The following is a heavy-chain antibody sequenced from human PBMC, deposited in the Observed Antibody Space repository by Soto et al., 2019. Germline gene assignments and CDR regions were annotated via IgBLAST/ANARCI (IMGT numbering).Heavy chain of an antibody. CDR2: INPSGGST. V-gene: IGHV1-46*01. D-gene: IGHD6-13*01. CDR1: GYTFTSYY. CDR3: ARLAAAGNLNWSDP. J-gene: IGHJ5*02. Sequence: QVQLVQSGAEVKKPGASVKVSCKASGYTFTSYYMHWVRQAPGQGLEWMGIINPSGGSTSYAQKFQGRVTMHRDTSTSTVYTELSSLRTQDTAVYYCARLAAAGNLNWSDPRAQGTLVTVSS.